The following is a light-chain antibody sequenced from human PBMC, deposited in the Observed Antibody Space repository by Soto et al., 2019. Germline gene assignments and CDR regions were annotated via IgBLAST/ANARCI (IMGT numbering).Light chain of an antibody. CDR2: DAS. Sequence: EIVLTQSPGTLSLSPGERATLSCRASQSVSSSYLAWYQQKPGQAPRVLIYDASSRATGIPARFSGSGSGTEFTLTISSLQSEDFAVYYCQQYNGWPITFGQGTRLEIK. CDR3: QQYNGWPIT. V-gene: IGKV3-20*01. CDR1: QSVSSSY. J-gene: IGKJ5*01.